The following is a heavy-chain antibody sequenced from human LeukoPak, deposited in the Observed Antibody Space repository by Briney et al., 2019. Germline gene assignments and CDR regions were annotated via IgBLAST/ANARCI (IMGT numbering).Heavy chain of an antibody. J-gene: IGHJ4*02. V-gene: IGHV4-61*02. CDR3: ASGHYYDSSGYYGLGY. CDR1: GGSISSGRYY. CDR2: IYNSGSP. Sequence: SQTLSLTCTVCGGSISSGRYYWSWIRQPPGRGLGWIGRIYNSGSPNYNPCLKSRVPISVDTSKNQFSLKLSSVTAADTAVYYCASGHYYDSSGYYGLGYWGQGTLVTVSS. D-gene: IGHD3-22*01.